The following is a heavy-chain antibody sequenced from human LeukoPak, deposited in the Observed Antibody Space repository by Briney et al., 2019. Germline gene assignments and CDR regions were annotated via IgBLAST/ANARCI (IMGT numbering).Heavy chain of an antibody. CDR3: ARDRGGGSSWYYYYGMDV. Sequence: GGSLRLSCAASGFTFSSYWMHWVRQAPGKGLEWVAVISYDGSNKHYADSVKGRFTISRDNSKNTLYLQMNSLRAEDTAVYYCARDRGGGSSWYYYYGMDVWGKGTTVTVSS. V-gene: IGHV3-30*03. J-gene: IGHJ6*04. CDR1: GFTFSSYW. CDR2: ISYDGSNK. D-gene: IGHD2-15*01.